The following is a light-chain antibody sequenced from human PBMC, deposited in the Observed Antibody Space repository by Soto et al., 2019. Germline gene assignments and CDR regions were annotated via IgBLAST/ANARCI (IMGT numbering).Light chain of an antibody. CDR2: AAS. CDR3: QQYDGAPLT. Sequence: EIVLTQSPDTLSLSPGERATLFCRASQTLSINSLAWYQQKPGQAPRLLIYAASTRDTGIPDRFNGSVSGTDFALTINRLEPEDCAVYYCQQYDGAPLTFGPGTKVDVK. J-gene: IGKJ3*01. CDR1: QTLSINS. V-gene: IGKV3-20*01.